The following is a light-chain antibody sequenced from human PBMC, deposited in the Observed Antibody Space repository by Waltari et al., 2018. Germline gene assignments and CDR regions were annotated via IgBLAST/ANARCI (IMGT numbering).Light chain of an antibody. J-gene: IGKJ4*01. CDR3: QQSYTSPFT. Sequence: IVMTQSPDSLAVSLGERATIPSKSRQRLLYSPNNNNGLAWYQQKPGQPPKLLISYASTRESGVPDRFSGSGSGTDFTLTISSLQAEDVAVYFCQQSYTSPFTFGGGTKV. CDR1: QRLLYSPNNNNG. V-gene: IGKV4-1*01. CDR2: YAS.